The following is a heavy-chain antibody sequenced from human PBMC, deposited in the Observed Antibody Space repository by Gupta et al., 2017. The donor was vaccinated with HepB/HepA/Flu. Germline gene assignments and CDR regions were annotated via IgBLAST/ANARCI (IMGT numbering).Heavy chain of an antibody. CDR1: GFTFSDAW. CDR2: IKSKNEGGTT. D-gene: IGHD1-1*01. CDR3: TTVVSSKLDRSRFAP. J-gene: IGHJ5*02. V-gene: IGHV3-15*01. Sequence: EVQLVESGGGLVKPGGSLRLSCTISGFTFSDAWMSWVRQAPGKGLEWVGRIKSKNEGGTTEYSTPVKGRFTISRDDSKNTLYMQMNRLKFAATAVYYYTTVVSSKLDRSRFAPWGQGTMVTVYS.